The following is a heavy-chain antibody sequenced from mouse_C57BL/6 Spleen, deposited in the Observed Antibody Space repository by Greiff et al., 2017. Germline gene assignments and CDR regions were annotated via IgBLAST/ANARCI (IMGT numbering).Heavy chain of an antibody. V-gene: IGHV5-4*01. J-gene: IGHJ2*01. Sequence: LVESGGGLVKPGGSLKLSCAASGFTFSSYAMSWVRQTPEKRLEWVATISDGGSYTYYPDNVKGRFTISRDNAKNNLYLQMSHLKSEDTAMYYCARKGYGSSPYYFDYWGQGTTLTVSS. CDR2: ISDGGSYT. D-gene: IGHD1-1*01. CDR1: GFTFSSYA. CDR3: ARKGYGSSPYYFDY.